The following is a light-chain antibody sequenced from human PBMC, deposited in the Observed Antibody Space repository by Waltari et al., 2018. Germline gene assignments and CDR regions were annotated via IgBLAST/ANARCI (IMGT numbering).Light chain of an antibody. Sequence: DIQMTQSPSSVSASVGDRVTITCRASQAIRDWLVWYQQKPGRAPNLLMYGASTLRSGVPSRFRGSGSGTDFTLTIDSLQPEDFATYFCQQANSFPLTFGGGTKV. V-gene: IGKV1-12*01. CDR2: GAS. CDR1: QAIRDW. J-gene: IGKJ4*01. CDR3: QQANSFPLT.